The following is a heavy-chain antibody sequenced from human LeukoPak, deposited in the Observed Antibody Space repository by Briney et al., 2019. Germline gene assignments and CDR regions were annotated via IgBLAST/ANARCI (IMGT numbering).Heavy chain of an antibody. V-gene: IGHV1-18*01. CDR1: GYTFTSYG. D-gene: IGHD3-10*01. CDR2: ISAYNGNT. Sequence: ASVEVSCKASGYTFTSYGISWVRQAPGQGLEWMGWISAYNGNTNYAQKLQGRVTMTADTSTGTAYMELRSLRSDDTAVYYCARDYYYGSGSYFGYWGQGTLVTVSS. CDR3: ARDYYYGSGSYFGY. J-gene: IGHJ4*02.